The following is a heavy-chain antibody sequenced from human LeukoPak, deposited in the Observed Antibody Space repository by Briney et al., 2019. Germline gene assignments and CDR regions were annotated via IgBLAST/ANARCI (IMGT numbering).Heavy chain of an antibody. D-gene: IGHD1-26*01. Sequence: GRSLRLSCAATGFTFKDYGMHWVRQPPGKGLEWVSSINWSGGGTDYAHSVKGRFTISRDNAKNSLYLQLSSLRPEDTALYYCAKHMRATNTYSFFGLDVWGQGTTVTVSS. V-gene: IGHV3-9*01. CDR3: AKHMRATNTYSFFGLDV. CDR1: GFTFKDYG. J-gene: IGHJ6*02. CDR2: INWSGGGT.